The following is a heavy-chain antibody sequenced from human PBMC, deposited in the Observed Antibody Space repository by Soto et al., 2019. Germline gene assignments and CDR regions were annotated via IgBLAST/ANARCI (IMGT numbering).Heavy chain of an antibody. Sequence: GASVKVSCKASGYTFTSYAMHWVRQAPGQRLEWMGWINAGNGNTKYSQKFQGRVTITRDTSASTAYMELSSLRSEDTAVYYCAAPTPYGSGSYYPPLYYYYGMDVWGQGTTVTV. CDR3: AAPTPYGSGSYYPPLYYYYGMDV. V-gene: IGHV1-3*01. CDR2: INAGNGNT. CDR1: GYTFTSYA. D-gene: IGHD3-10*01. J-gene: IGHJ6*02.